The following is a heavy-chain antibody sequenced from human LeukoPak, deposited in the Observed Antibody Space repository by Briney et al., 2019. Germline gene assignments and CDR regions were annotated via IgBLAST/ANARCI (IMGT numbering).Heavy chain of an antibody. D-gene: IGHD3-22*01. CDR3: ATSPGYYDSSPFDY. Sequence: GGSLRLSCAASGLSFSNALMNWVRQTPGRGLEWVGRIESKADGEATDYAALVRGRFTISRDDSRDTVYLQMNSLKVEDTAVYYCATSPGYYDSSPFDYWGQGTLVTVSS. CDR2: IESKADGEAT. V-gene: IGHV3-15*04. CDR1: GLSFSNAL. J-gene: IGHJ4*02.